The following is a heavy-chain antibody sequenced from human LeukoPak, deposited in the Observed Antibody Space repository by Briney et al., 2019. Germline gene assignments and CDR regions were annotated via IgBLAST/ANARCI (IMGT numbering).Heavy chain of an antibody. J-gene: IGHJ4*02. CDR1: GDSISTNNW. V-gene: IGHV4-4*02. CDR3: ARDSMITKDFDY. D-gene: IGHD3-16*01. CDR2: IYHSGNV. Sequence: SETLSLTCAVSGDSISTNNWYNWVRQPPGKGLEWIGEIYHSGNVNYNPSLKSRVTISVDTSRNQFSLKLSSVTAADTAVYYCARDSMITKDFDYWGQGTLVTVSS.